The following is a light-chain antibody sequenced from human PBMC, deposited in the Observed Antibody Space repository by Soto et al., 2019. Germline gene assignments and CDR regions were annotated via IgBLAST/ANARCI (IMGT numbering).Light chain of an antibody. CDR3: QEYGSSARS. CDR2: GAS. Sequence: EILLTQSPGTLSLSPGERATLSCRASQSLNTSLAWYQQKLGQAPRLLIYGASSRATGIPDRFSGSGSGTDFTLAISRLEPEDFAVFFCQEYGSSARSFGPGTKVEIK. CDR1: QSLNTS. J-gene: IGKJ3*01. V-gene: IGKV3-20*01.